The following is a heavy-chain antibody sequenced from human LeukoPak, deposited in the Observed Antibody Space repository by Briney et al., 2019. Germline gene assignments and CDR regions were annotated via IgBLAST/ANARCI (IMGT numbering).Heavy chain of an antibody. CDR3: GRQSYDSSASPMFFDF. J-gene: IGHJ4*02. CDR1: GGSISNSNYY. D-gene: IGHD3-22*01. Sequence: PSETLSLTCTVSGGSISNSNYYWGWIRQPPEKGLEWIGSIYYSGSTFYRASLKSRATISADTSKNQFSLRLNFVTAADTAVYYCGRQSYDSSASPMFFDFWGREPWSPSPQ. V-gene: IGHV4-39*01. CDR2: IYYSGST.